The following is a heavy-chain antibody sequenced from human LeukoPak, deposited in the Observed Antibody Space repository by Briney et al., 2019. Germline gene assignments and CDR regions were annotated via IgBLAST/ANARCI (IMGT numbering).Heavy chain of an antibody. J-gene: IGHJ4*02. CDR1: GGSFSGYY. CDR3: ARTIYYYDSSGYRTDDY. Sequence: SETLSLTCAVYGGSFSGYYWSWIRQPPGKGLEWIGEINHSGSTNYNPPLKSRVTIPVDTSKNQFSLKLSSVTAADTAVYYCARTIYYYDSSGYRTDDYWGQGTLVTVSS. D-gene: IGHD3-22*01. V-gene: IGHV4-34*01. CDR2: INHSGST.